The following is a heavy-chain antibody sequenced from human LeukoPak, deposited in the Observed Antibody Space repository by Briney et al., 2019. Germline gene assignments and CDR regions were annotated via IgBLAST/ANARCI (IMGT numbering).Heavy chain of an antibody. J-gene: IGHJ4*02. D-gene: IGHD3-10*01. CDR2: IQQDGTEK. Sequence: GGSLRLSCAASGFTFTTYWMSWVRQAPGKGLEWVANIQQDGTEKYYVDSVKGRFTISRDNAKTSLYLQMNSLRVEDTAVYYCAKVAKYYYGSETYYFFEHWGQGTPVTASS. CDR3: AKVAKYYYGSETYYFFEH. CDR1: GFTFTTYW. V-gene: IGHV3-7*01.